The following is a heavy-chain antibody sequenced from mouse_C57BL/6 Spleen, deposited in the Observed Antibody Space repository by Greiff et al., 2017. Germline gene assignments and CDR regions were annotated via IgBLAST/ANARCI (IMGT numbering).Heavy chain of an antibody. D-gene: IGHD3-2*02. CDR1: GYTFTSYW. J-gene: IGHJ4*01. Sequence: VKLQQPGAELVKPGASVKLSCKASGYTFTSYWMHWVKQRPGRGLEWIGRIDPNSGGTKYNEKFKSKATLTVDKPSSTAYMQLSSLTSEDSAVYYCARWMGQLRFGAMDYWGQGTSVTVSS. CDR3: ARWMGQLRFGAMDY. CDR2: IDPNSGGT. V-gene: IGHV1-72*01.